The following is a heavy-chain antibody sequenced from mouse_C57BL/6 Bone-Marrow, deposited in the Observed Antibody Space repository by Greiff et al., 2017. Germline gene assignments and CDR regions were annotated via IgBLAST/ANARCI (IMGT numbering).Heavy chain of an antibody. CDR1: GYTFTSYW. D-gene: IGHD2-1*01. CDR3: AREDYGNYGFAY. J-gene: IGHJ3*01. V-gene: IGHV1-50*01. CDR2: IDPSDSYT. Sequence: VQLKQPGAELVKPGASVKLSCKASGYTFTSYWMQWVKQRPGQGLEWIGEIDPSDSYTNYNQKFKGKATLTVDTSSSTAYMQLSSLTSEYSAVYYCAREDYGNYGFAYWGQGTLVTVSA.